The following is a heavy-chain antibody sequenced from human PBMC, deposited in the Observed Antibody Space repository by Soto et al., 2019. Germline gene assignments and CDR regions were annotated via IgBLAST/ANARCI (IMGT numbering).Heavy chain of an antibody. CDR2: IKSKTDGGTT. CDR1: GFTFSNAW. Sequence: EVQLVESGGGLVKPGGSLRLSCAASGFTFSNAWMSWVRQAPGKGLEWVGRIKSKTDGGTTDYAAPVKGRFTISRDDSKNTLYLQMNSLKTEDTAVYYCTTDPITISGVATYYFDYWGQGTLVTVSS. CDR3: TTDPITISGVATYYFDY. V-gene: IGHV3-15*01. D-gene: IGHD3-3*01. J-gene: IGHJ4*02.